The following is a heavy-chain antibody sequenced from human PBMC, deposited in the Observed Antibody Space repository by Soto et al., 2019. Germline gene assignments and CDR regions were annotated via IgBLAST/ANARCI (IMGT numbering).Heavy chain of an antibody. CDR1: GFTCSSYG. J-gene: IGHJ6*02. CDR2: ISYDGSNK. CDR3: ARDQGITMIVVVISYGMDV. D-gene: IGHD3-22*01. Sequence: GGALRLSCAASGFTCSSYGMHWVRQAPGKGLEWVAVISYDGSNKYYADSVKGRFTISRDNSKNTLYLQMNSLRAEDTAVYYCARDQGITMIVVVISYGMDVRGQGTTVPVSS. V-gene: IGHV3-30-3*01.